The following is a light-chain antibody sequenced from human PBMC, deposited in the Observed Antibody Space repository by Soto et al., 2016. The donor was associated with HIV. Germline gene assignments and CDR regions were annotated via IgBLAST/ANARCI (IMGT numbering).Light chain of an antibody. V-gene: IGKV1-6*01. CDR2: STS. CDR3: LHDYSYPYT. CDR1: QDIKNE. Sequence: AIQMTQSPSSLSASVGDRVTITCRASQDIKNELAWYQQKPGWAPKLLIYSTSSLGSAVPSRFSGSASGTYFTLTISSLQPEDAASYFCLHDYSYPYTFGPGDQVGAQT. J-gene: IGKJ2*01.